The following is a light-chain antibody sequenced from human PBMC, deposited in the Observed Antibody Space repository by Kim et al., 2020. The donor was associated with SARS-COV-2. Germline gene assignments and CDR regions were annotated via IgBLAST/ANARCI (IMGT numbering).Light chain of an antibody. J-gene: IGKJ2*01. CDR3: QQYGSSPPTYT. V-gene: IGKV3-20*01. CDR2: GAS. CDR1: QSGSSSY. Sequence: PGERATLSGRASQSGSSSYLAWYQQKPGQAPRLLIYGASSRATGIPDRFSGSGSGTDFTLTISRLEPEDFAVYYCQQYGSSPPTYTFGQGTKLEI.